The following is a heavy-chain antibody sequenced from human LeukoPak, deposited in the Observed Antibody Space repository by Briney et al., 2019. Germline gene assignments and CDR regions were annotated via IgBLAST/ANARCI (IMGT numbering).Heavy chain of an antibody. CDR2: IVSDGGNT. J-gene: IGHJ4*02. V-gene: IGHV3-74*01. D-gene: IGHD2-15*01. CDR3: AKDRCSGGSCPPIY. CDR1: GFTFSSYW. Sequence: GGSLRLSCAASGFTFSSYWMNWVRQVPGKGLVWVSRIVSDGGNTYYADSVKGRFTISRDNSKNTLYLQMNSLRAEDTAIYYCAKDRCSGGSCPPIYWGQGTLVTVSS.